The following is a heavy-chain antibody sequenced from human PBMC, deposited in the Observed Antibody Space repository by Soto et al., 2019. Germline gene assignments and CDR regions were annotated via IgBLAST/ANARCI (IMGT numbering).Heavy chain of an antibody. J-gene: IGHJ4*02. CDR2: MYHSGTT. Sequence: SETLSLTCPVSNCSIVSGYYLVLIRQAPGWVLEWIVSMYHSGTTYYNPSLKSRVTISIDTSKNQFSLKLTSVTSADTAVYFCARVAFGPIDYWGQGTLVTVSS. CDR1: NCSIVSGYY. D-gene: IGHD3-16*01. CDR3: ARVAFGPIDY. V-gene: IGHV4-38-2*02.